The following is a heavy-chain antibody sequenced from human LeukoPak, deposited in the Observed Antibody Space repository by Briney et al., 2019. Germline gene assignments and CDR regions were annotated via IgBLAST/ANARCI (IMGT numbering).Heavy chain of an antibody. V-gene: IGHV3-21*01. CDR3: AREVGRFLAWLSPDAMDAFDI. D-gene: IGHD3-3*01. CDR1: GFTFSSYS. Sequence: GGSLRLSCAASGFTFSSYSMNWVRQAPGKGLEWVSSISSSSSYIYYADSVKGRFTISRDNAKNSLYLQMNSLRAEDTAVYYCAREVGRFLAWLSPDAMDAFDIWGQGTMATVSS. J-gene: IGHJ3*02. CDR2: ISSSSSYI.